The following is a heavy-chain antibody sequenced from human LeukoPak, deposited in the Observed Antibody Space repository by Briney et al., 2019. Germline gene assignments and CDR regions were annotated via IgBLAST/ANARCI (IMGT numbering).Heavy chain of an antibody. CDR3: VRNNNNDY. CDR1: GFTFSSHA. D-gene: IGHD2/OR15-2a*01. CDR2: ISYDGSTK. V-gene: IGHV3-30*02. Sequence: GGSLRLSCAASGFTFSSHAMHWVSQAPGKGLEWVSFISYDGSTKTYADSVKGRFTTSRDISLHLQMNSLRVEDTAVYYCVRNNNNDYWGQGTLVTVSS. J-gene: IGHJ4*02.